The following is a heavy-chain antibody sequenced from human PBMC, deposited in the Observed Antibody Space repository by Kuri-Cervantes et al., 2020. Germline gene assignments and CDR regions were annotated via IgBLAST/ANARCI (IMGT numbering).Heavy chain of an antibody. CDR1: GYSISSGYY. V-gene: IGHV4-38-2*02. CDR2: IYHSGST. Sequence: SETLSLTCTVSGYSISSGYYWGWFRQPPGKGLEWMGSIYHSGSTYYNPSLKSRVTISVETSKNQFSLNLSSVTAADTAVYYCARGNGLFDAFDIWGQGTMVTVSS. J-gene: IGHJ3*02. CDR3: ARGNGLFDAFDI. D-gene: IGHD3-22*01.